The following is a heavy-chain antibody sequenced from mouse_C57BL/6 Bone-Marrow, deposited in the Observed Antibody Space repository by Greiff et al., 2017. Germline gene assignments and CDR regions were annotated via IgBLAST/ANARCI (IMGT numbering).Heavy chain of an antibody. Sequence: QVQLQQSGPGLVAPSQSLSITCTVSGFSLTSYGVSWVRQPPGKGLEWLGVIWGDGSTNYHSALISRLSTSKDNSKSQVFLKLNSLQTDDTATYYCAKPENSSGPWFAYWGQGTLVTVSA. D-gene: IGHD3-2*02. CDR3: AKPENSSGPWFAY. CDR2: IWGDGST. CDR1: GFSLTSYG. J-gene: IGHJ3*01. V-gene: IGHV2-3*01.